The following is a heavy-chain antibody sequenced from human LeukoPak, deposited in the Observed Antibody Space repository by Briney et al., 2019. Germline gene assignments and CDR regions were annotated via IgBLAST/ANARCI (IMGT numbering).Heavy chain of an antibody. J-gene: IGHJ6*02. CDR3: ARANVGYCSSTSCFYYYYGMDV. CDR1: GYTFTGYY. CDR2: INPNSGGT. V-gene: IGHV1-2*02. Sequence: ASVKVSCKASGYTFTGYYMHWVRQAPGQGLEWMGWINPNSGGTNYAQKFQGRVTMTRDTSISTAYMELSRLRSDDTAVYYCARANVGYCSSTSCFYYYYGMDVWGQGTTVTVSS. D-gene: IGHD2-2*01.